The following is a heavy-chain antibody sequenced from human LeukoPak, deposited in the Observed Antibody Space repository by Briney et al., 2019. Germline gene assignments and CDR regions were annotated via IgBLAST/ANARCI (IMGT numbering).Heavy chain of an antibody. CDR2: IYYSGST. J-gene: IGHJ4*02. V-gene: IGHV4-59*08. D-gene: IGHD1-7*01. CDR3: ARLGWNYDY. CDR1: GGSISSYY. Sequence: PSETLSLTCTVSGGSISSYYWSWIRQPPGKGLEWIGYIYYSGSTNYNPSLKSRVTISVDTPKNQFSLKLSSVTAADTAVYYCARLGWNYDYWGQGTLVTVSS.